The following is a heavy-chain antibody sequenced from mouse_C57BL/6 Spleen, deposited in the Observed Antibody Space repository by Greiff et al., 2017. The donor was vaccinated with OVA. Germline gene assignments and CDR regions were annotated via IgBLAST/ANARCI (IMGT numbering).Heavy chain of an antibody. CDR3: ARVGGYHWYFDV. J-gene: IGHJ1*03. D-gene: IGHD2-2*01. V-gene: IGHV1-55*01. CDR1: GYTFTSYW. Sequence: QVQLQQPGAELVKPGASVKMSCKASGYTFTSYWITWVKQRPGQGLEWIGDIYLGSGSTNYNEKFKSKATLTVDTSSSTAYMQLSSLTSEDSAVYYCARVGGYHWYFDVWGTGTTVTVSS. CDR2: IYLGSGST.